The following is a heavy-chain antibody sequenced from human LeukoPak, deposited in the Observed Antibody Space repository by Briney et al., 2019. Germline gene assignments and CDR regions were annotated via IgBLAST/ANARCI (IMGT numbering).Heavy chain of an antibody. CDR2: LCYSRST. Sequence: SETLSLTCTVSGGSISSSSYYWGWIRQPPGKGLEWIGSLCYSRSTYYNPSLKSRVTISVDTSKNQFSLKLSSVTAADTAVYYCARQPENYDILTGYRLWYFDLWGRGTLATVSS. CDR3: ARQPENYDILTGYRLWYFDL. V-gene: IGHV4-39*01. J-gene: IGHJ2*01. CDR1: GGSISSSSYY. D-gene: IGHD3-9*01.